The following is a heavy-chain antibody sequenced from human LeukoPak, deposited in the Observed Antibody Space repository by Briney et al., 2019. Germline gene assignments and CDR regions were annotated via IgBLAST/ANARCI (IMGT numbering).Heavy chain of an antibody. D-gene: IGHD2-15*01. V-gene: IGHV3-23*01. J-gene: IGHJ4*02. Sequence: GGSLRLSCAASGLTFSSYVMSWVRQAPGKGLEWVSTITGSGGNTYYADSVKGRFTISRDNSKNTLHLQMNSLSAEDTALYYCARRGYCGGGTCNRNFEFWGQGTLVTVSS. CDR3: ARRGYCGGGTCNRNFEF. CDR1: GLTFSSYV. CDR2: ITGSGGNT.